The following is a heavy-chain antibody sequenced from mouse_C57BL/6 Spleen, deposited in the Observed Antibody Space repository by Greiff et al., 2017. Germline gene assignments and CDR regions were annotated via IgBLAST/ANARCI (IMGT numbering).Heavy chain of an antibody. J-gene: IGHJ3*01. CDR1: GFTFSSYA. Sequence: EVQLVESGGGLVKPGGSLKLSCAASGFTFSSYAMSWVRQTPEKRLEWVATISDGGSYTYYLDNVKGRLTISRDNAKTNLYLQMSHLKSEDTAMYYCAREGNSSLCWGQGTLVTVSA. V-gene: IGHV5-4*01. D-gene: IGHD3-1*01. CDR2: ISDGGSYT. CDR3: AREGNSSLC.